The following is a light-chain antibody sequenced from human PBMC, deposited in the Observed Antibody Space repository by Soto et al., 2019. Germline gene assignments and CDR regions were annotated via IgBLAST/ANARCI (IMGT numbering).Light chain of an antibody. J-gene: IGKJ1*01. Sequence: EIVMTQSPATLSVSPGERATLSCRASRSVSINLAWFQQKPGQAPRLLIHRASTRDTDIPARFSGRGSGTDFTLTISRLEPEDFAVYYCQQYCCSPRTFGHGTKVDIK. V-gene: IGKV3-15*01. CDR2: RAS. CDR1: RSVSIN. CDR3: QQYCCSPRT.